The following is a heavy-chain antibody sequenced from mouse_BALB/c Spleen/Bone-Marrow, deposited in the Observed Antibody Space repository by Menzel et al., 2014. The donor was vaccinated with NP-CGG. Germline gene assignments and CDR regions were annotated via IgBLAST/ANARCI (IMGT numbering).Heavy chain of an antibody. CDR1: GYAFSSYW. D-gene: IGHD1-1*02. Sequence: QVQLKESGAELVRPGSSLKISRKASGYAFSSYWMNWVKQRPGQGLEWIGQIYPGDGDTNYNGKFKGKATLTADKSSSTAYMQLSSLTSEDSAVYFCARSTSTMDYWGQGTTLTVSS. V-gene: IGHV1-80*01. J-gene: IGHJ2*01. CDR2: IYPGDGDT. CDR3: ARSTSTMDY.